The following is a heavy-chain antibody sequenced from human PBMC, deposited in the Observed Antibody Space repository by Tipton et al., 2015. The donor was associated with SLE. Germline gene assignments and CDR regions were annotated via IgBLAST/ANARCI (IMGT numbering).Heavy chain of an antibody. CDR1: GFTFSSYE. V-gene: IGHV3-48*03. CDR2: ISSSGSTI. CDR3: ARDLDGYGSGSYSDY. D-gene: IGHD3-10*01. J-gene: IGHJ4*02. Sequence: SLRLSCAASGFTFSSYEMNWVRQAPGKGLEWVSYISSSGSTIYYADSVKGRFTISRDNAKNSLYLQMNSLRAEDTAVYYCARDLDGYGSGSYSDYWGQGTLVTVSS.